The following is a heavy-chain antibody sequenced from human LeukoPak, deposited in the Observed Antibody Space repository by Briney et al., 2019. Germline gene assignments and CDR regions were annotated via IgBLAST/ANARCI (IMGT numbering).Heavy chain of an antibody. CDR3: ARSRLNYYGSGSYKGFRWFDP. Sequence: SETLSLTCAVYGGSFSGYYWSWIRQPPGKGLEWIGEINHSGSTNYNPSLKSRVTISVDTSKNQFSLKLSSVTAADTAVYYCARSRLNYYGSGSYKGFRWFDPWGQGTLVTVSS. V-gene: IGHV4-34*01. CDR1: GGSFSGYY. J-gene: IGHJ5*02. D-gene: IGHD3-10*01. CDR2: INHSGST.